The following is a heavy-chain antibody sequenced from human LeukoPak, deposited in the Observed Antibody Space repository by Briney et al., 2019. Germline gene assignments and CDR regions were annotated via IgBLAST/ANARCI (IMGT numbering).Heavy chain of an antibody. CDR3: ATGYCSGGSCYSVFWFDP. J-gene: IGHJ5*02. D-gene: IGHD2-15*01. V-gene: IGHV1-18*01. CDR2: ISAYNGNT. Sequence: ASVKVSCKASGGLFRSKDITWVRQAPGQGLEWMGWISAYNGNTNYAQKLQGRVTMTTDTSTSTAYMELRSLRSDDTAVYYCATGYCSGGSCYSVFWFDPWGQGTLVTVSS. CDR1: GGLFRSKD.